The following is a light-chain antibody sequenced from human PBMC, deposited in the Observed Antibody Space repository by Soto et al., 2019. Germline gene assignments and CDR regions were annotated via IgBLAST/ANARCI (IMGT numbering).Light chain of an antibody. CDR3: QTWGTGIGV. CDR2: LNSDGSH. J-gene: IGLJ3*02. Sequence: QPGLTQSPSASASLGAAGKLTGTLSSGHSSYAIAWHQQQPEKGPRYLMKLNSDGSHSKGDGIPDRFSGSSSGAERYLTISSLQSEDEADYYCQTWGTGIGVFGGGTKVTVL. CDR1: SGHSSYA. V-gene: IGLV4-69*01.